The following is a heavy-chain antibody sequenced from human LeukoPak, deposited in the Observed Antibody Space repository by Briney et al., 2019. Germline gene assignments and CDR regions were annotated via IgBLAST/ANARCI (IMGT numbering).Heavy chain of an antibody. CDR2: IYYSGST. Sequence: SETLSLTCTVSGGSISSSSYYWGWIRQPPGKGLEWIGSIYYSGSTYYNPSLKSRVTISVDTSKNQFSLKLSSVTAADTAVYYCARPARGYDYRGGYYFDYWGQGTLVTVSS. J-gene: IGHJ4*02. CDR3: ARPARGYDYRGGYYFDY. CDR1: GGSISSSSYY. D-gene: IGHD5-12*01. V-gene: IGHV4-39*01.